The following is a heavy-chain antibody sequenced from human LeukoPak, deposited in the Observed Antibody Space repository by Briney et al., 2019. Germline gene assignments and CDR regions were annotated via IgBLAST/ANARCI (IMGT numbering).Heavy chain of an antibody. CDR2: IYTSGST. D-gene: IGHD3-10*01. CDR3: ARPRLLWFGESWFDP. Sequence: PSETLSLTCSVSGGSISSGSYYWSWIRQPAGEGLEWIGRIYTSGSTNYNPSLKSRLTISLDTSKNQFSLKLSSVTAADTAVYYCARPRLLWFGESWFDPWGQGTLVTVSS. CDR1: GGSISSGSYY. J-gene: IGHJ5*02. V-gene: IGHV4-61*02.